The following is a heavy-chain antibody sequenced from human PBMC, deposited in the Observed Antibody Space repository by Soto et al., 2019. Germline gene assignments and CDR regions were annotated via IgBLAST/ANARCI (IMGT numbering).Heavy chain of an antibody. Sequence: GHLVQSGAEVKKPGASVKVSCKASGYPFTSYGITWVRQAPGQGLEWMGWISTYNGNTNYAQDLQGRVTMTTDTSTTTAYMELRSLRSDDTALYYCARDSCNTGSCYVREWGQGTLVAVSS. V-gene: IGHV1-18*01. CDR3: ARDSCNTGSCYVRE. D-gene: IGHD2-2*01. J-gene: IGHJ4*02. CDR2: ISTYNGNT. CDR1: GYPFTSYG.